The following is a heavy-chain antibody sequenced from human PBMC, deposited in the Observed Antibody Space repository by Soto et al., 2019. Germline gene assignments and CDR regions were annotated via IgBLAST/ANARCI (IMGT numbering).Heavy chain of an antibody. Sequence: GGSLRLSCAASGFTFSSYGMHWVRQAPGKGLEWVAVISYDGSNKYYADSVKGRFTISRDNSKNTLYLQMNSLRAEDTAVYYCAKAIGVGYDSLTGYAFDIWGQGTMVTVSS. CDR1: GFTFSSYG. CDR2: ISYDGSNK. J-gene: IGHJ3*02. D-gene: IGHD3-9*01. CDR3: AKAIGVGYDSLTGYAFDI. V-gene: IGHV3-30*18.